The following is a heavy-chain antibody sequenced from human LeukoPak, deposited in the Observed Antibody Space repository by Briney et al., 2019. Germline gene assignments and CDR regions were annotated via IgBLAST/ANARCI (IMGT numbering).Heavy chain of an antibody. V-gene: IGHV1-69*13. CDR2: IIPIFGTA. Sequence: GASVKVSCKASGGTFSSYAISWVRQAPGQGLEWMGGIIPIFGTANYAQKFQGRVTITAAESTSTAYVELSSLRSEDTAVYYCARDNDSRDPPHFNYWGQGTLVTVSS. J-gene: IGHJ4*02. D-gene: IGHD3-16*01. CDR1: GGTFSSYA. CDR3: ARDNDSRDPPHFNY.